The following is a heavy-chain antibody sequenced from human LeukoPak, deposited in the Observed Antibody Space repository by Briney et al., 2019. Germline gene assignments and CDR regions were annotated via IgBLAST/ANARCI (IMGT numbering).Heavy chain of an antibody. J-gene: IGHJ6*03. CDR1: GFTFSSYS. CDR3: ARFAAGGSYYYYMDV. V-gene: IGHV3-48*01. CDR2: IGTSSTTI. Sequence: GGSLRLSCAASGFTFSSYSMNWVRQPPGKGLEWVSNIGTSSTTIYYADSVKGRFTISRDNAKNSLYLQMNSLRADDTAVYYCARFAAGGSYYYYMDVWGKGTTVTVSS. D-gene: IGHD6-25*01.